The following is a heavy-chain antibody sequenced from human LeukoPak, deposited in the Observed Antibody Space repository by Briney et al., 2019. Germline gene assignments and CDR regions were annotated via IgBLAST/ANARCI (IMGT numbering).Heavy chain of an antibody. CDR2: MDQDGCEE. Sequence: GGSLRLSCAASGFTLSDYWMSWVRQAPGKGLEWVANMDQDGCEENYVDSVKGRFTISRDDAKNSLYLQMSSLRAEDTAVYYCARESTEERPGCWGQGTLVTVSS. J-gene: IGHJ4*02. D-gene: IGHD1-1*01. CDR3: ARESTEERPGC. V-gene: IGHV3-7*01. CDR1: GFTLSDYW.